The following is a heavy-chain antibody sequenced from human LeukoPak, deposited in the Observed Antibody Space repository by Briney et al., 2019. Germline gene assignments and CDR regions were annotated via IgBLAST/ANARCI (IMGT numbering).Heavy chain of an antibody. CDR3: ARSAYIAARHPGTGFHP. CDR2: INPNSGGT. Sequence: ASVKVSCKASGYTFTGYYMHWVRQAPGQGLEWMGRINPNSGGTNYAQKFQGRVTMTRDTSISTAYMELSRLRSDDTAVYYCARSAYIAARHPGTGFHPWGQGTLDTVSS. D-gene: IGHD6-6*01. CDR1: GYTFTGYY. J-gene: IGHJ5*02. V-gene: IGHV1-2*06.